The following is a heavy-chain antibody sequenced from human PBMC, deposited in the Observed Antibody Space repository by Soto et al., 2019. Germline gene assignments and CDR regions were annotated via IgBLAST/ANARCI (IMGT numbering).Heavy chain of an antibody. V-gene: IGHV1-18*01. D-gene: IGHD2-2*01. Sequence: ASVKVSCKASGYTFTSYGISWVRQAPGQGLEWMGWISAYNGNTNYAQKLQGRVTMTTDTSTSTAYMELSSLRSDDTAVYYCARDSCSTSCVWFDPWGQGTLVTVSS. CDR3: ARDSCSTSCVWFDP. CDR2: ISAYNGNT. CDR1: GYTFTSYG. J-gene: IGHJ5*02.